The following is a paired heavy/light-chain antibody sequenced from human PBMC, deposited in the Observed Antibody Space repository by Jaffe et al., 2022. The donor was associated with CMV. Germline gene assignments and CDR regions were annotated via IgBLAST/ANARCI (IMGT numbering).Heavy chain of an antibody. CDR2: INPSGDST. CDR3: TKSREGACDY. J-gene: IGHJ4*02. CDR1: GFTFSNYY. V-gene: IGHV1-46*01. Sequence: QVQLVQSGAEVKKPGASVKISCMASGFTFSNYYMHWVRQAPGQGLEWMGIINPSGDSTTYSQKFQGRVTMTRDTSTSTVYMELSSLRSEDTAVYYCTKSREGACDYWGQGTLVTVSS. D-gene: IGHD1-26*01.
Light chain of an antibody. CDR3: QQYHSYSET. CDR2: RAS. Sequence: DIQMTQSPSTLSASVGDRVTITCRASQSISSWLAWFQQRPGKAPNLLIYRASTLESGVPSRFSGSGSETEFTLTISSLQPDDFATYYCQQYHSYSETFGQGTKVEIK. V-gene: IGKV1-5*03. J-gene: IGKJ1*01. CDR1: QSISSW.